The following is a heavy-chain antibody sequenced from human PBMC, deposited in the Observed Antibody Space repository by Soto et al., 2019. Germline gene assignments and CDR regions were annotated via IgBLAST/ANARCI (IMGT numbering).Heavy chain of an antibody. J-gene: IGHJ4*02. Sequence: GASVKVSCKASGYTFTSYYMHWVRQAPGQGLEWMGIINPSGGSTSYAQKFQGRVTMTRDTSTSTVYMELSSLRSEDTAVYYCASSHYYDSSGYSFYYWGQGTLVTVSS. V-gene: IGHV1-46*01. CDR1: GYTFTSYY. CDR2: INPSGGST. D-gene: IGHD3-22*01. CDR3: ASSHYYDSSGYSFYY.